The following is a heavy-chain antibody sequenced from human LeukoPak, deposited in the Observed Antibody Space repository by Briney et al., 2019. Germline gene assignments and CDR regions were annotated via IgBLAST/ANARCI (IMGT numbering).Heavy chain of an antibody. CDR2: IKQDGSEK. CDR1: GFTFTTYW. D-gene: IGHD4-17*01. J-gene: IGHJ4*02. V-gene: IGHV3-7*01. CDR3: ARGSDYGDFFDF. Sequence: PGGSLRLSCAASGFTFTTYWMSWVRQAPGKGLEWVANIKQDGSEKYYVDSVKGRFTISRDNAKNSLYLQMNSLRAEDTAVYYCARGSDYGDFFDFWGQGTLVTVSS.